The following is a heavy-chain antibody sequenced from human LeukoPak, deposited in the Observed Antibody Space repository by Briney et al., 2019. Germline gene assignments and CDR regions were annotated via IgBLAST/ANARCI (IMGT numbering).Heavy chain of an antibody. CDR3: AKDLQRMRPSGSYSPLTPPVFDY. Sequence: GGSLRLSCAASGFTFSSSAMSWVRQAPGKGLEWVSTISSSTDSTYYADSVKGRFTISRDNSKNTLYLQMNSLTAEDTAVYYCAKDLQRMRPSGSYSPLTPPVFDYWGQGTLVIVSS. CDR2: ISSSTDST. J-gene: IGHJ4*02. D-gene: IGHD1-26*01. V-gene: IGHV3-23*01. CDR1: GFTFSSSA.